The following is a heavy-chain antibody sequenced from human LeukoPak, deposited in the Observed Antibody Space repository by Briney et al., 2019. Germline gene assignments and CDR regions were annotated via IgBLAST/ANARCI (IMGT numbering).Heavy chain of an antibody. CDR3: AGYDSSGLNTDAFDI. D-gene: IGHD3-22*01. CDR1: GGTFSSYA. Sequence: SVKVSCKASGGTFSSYAISWVRQAPGQGLEWMGGIIPIFGTANYAQKFQGRVTITADESTSTAYMELSSLRSEDTAVYYCAGYDSSGLNTDAFDIWGQGTMVTVSS. CDR2: IIPIFGTA. J-gene: IGHJ3*02. V-gene: IGHV1-69*13.